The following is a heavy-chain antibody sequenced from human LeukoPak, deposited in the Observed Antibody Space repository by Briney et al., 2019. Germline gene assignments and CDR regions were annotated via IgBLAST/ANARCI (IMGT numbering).Heavy chain of an antibody. CDR2: INPSGGST. V-gene: IGHV1-46*01. CDR3: ARSLGTTHGEDY. Sequence: GASVKVSCKASGYTFTSYDINWVRQATGQGLEWMGIINPSGGSTSYAQKFQGRVTMTRDMSTSTVYMELSSLRSEDTAVYYCARSLGTTHGEDYWGQGTLVTVSS. J-gene: IGHJ4*02. D-gene: IGHD1-14*01. CDR1: GYTFTSYD.